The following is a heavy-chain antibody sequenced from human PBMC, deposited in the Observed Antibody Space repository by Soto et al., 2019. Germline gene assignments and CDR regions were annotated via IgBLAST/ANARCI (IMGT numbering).Heavy chain of an antibody. CDR2: FDPEDGET. CDR3: ATGSGWSLGFDY. V-gene: IGHV1-24*01. J-gene: IGHJ4*02. D-gene: IGHD6-19*01. CDR1: GYTLTELF. Sequence: GASVKVSCKVSGYTLTELFMHWVRQAPGKGLEWMGGFDPEDGETIYAQKFQGRVTMTEDTSTDTAYMELSSLRSEDTAAYYCATGSGWSLGFDYWGQGTLVTVSS.